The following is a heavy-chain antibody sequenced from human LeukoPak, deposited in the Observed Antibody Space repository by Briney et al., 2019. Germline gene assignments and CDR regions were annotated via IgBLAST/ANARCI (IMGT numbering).Heavy chain of an antibody. CDR3: ADVDANA. CDR1: GFTFSNYW. Sequence: GVSLRLSCAASGFTFSNYWMSWVRQAPGKGLEWVASIIPDGTTQYYVDSMKGRFTISRDNAKNSLYLQVNSLRVEDTAVYYCADVDANAGGQGTLVTVSS. V-gene: IGHV3-7*01. J-gene: IGHJ4*02. D-gene: IGHD2-15*01. CDR2: IIPDGTTQ.